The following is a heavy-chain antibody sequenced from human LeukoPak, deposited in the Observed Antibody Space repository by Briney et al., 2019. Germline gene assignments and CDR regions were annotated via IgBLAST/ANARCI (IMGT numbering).Heavy chain of an antibody. CDR1: GGTFSSYA. D-gene: IGHD4-17*01. V-gene: IGHV1-69*13. CDR3: ARDPYGDYYYGMDV. CDR2: IIPIFGTA. J-gene: IGHJ6*02. Sequence: ASGKVSCKASGGTFSSYAISWVRQAPGHGLEWMGGIIPIFGTANYAQKFQGRVTITADESTSTAYMELSSLRAEDTAVYYCARDPYGDYYYGMDVWGQGTTVTVSS.